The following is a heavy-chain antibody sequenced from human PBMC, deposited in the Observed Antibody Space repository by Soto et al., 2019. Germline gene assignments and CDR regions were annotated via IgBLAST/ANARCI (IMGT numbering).Heavy chain of an antibody. Sequence: SETLSLTCTVSGGSISSYYGSWSRQPPGKGLEWIGYIYYSGSTNYNPSLKSRVTISVDTSKNQFSLKLSSVTAADTAVYYCARAAWGSGWLNWFDPWGQGTLVTVSS. V-gene: IGHV4-59*01. CDR1: GGSISSYY. J-gene: IGHJ5*02. CDR2: IYYSGST. CDR3: ARAAWGSGWLNWFDP. D-gene: IGHD6-19*01.